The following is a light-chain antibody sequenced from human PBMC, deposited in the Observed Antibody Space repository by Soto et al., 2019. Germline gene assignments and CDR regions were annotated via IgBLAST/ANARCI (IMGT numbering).Light chain of an antibody. CDR3: MQGTHWPWT. CDR1: QSLVYSNGNAY. CDR2: QVS. V-gene: IGKV2-30*01. J-gene: IGKJ1*01. Sequence: DAVLTQSPLSLPVTLGQPAAISCRSSQSLVYSNGNAYLIWFQQRPGQSTRRLIYQVSTRDAGVPDRFRGSGSGTYFTLTISRVEAEDVGLYYCMQGTHWPWTFGQGTKVEIK.